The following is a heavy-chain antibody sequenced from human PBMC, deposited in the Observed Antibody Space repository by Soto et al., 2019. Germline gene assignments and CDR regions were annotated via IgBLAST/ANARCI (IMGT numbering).Heavy chain of an antibody. CDR2: IYSGGYT. CDR3: ADRGGGGGY. Sequence: EVQLVESGGGLIQPGGSLRLSCAVSGFTVSNNYMSWVRQAPGKGLEGVSVIYSGGYTAYGDSVKGRFTISRDNSKNTLYPKKKPRRADDAAVYYWADRGGGGGYWGQGTLVTVSS. CDR1: GFTVSNNY. D-gene: IGHD3-16*01. J-gene: IGHJ4*02. V-gene: IGHV3-53*01.